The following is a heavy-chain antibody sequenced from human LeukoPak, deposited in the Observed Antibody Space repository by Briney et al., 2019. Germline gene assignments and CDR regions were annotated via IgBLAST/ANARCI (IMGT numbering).Heavy chain of an antibody. D-gene: IGHD3-10*01. Sequence: GASVKVSCKASGYTFTSYGISWVRQAPGQGLEWMGWISAYNGNKNYAQKLQGRGTMTTDTSTSTAYMELRSLRSDDTAVYYCARDSPYYYCSGSYQESWFDPWGQGTLVTVSS. CDR1: GYTFTSYG. CDR3: ARDSPYYYCSGSYQESWFDP. V-gene: IGHV1-18*01. J-gene: IGHJ5*02. CDR2: ISAYNGNK.